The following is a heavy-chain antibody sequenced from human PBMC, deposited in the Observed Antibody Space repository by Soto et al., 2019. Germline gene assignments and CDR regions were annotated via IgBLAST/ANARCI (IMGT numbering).Heavy chain of an antibody. CDR2: ISINGGST. CDR3: AKDQGRWFGELLFYYGMDV. J-gene: IGHJ6*02. V-gene: IGHV3-64D*06. CDR1: GFTFSSYA. Sequence: GGSLRLSCSASGFTFSSYAMHWVRQAPGKGLEYVSAISINGGSTYYADSVKGRFTISRDNSKNTLYLQMSSLRAEDTAVYYCAKDQGRWFGELLFYYGMDVWGQGTKVTVYS. D-gene: IGHD3-10*01.